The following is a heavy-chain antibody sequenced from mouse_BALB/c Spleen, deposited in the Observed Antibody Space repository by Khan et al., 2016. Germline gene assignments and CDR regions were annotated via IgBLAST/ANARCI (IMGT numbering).Heavy chain of an antibody. V-gene: IGHV14-1*02. J-gene: IGHJ4*01. CDR2: IDPENGNT. CDR1: GFNIKDYY. CDR3: AKLSYAMDY. Sequence: VRLQQSGAELVRPGALVKLSCKASGFNIKDYYMHWVKQRPEQGLEWIGWIDPENGNTIYDPKFQGKASITADTSSNTAYLQLSSLTSEDTAVYYCAKLSYAMDYWGQGTSVTVSS.